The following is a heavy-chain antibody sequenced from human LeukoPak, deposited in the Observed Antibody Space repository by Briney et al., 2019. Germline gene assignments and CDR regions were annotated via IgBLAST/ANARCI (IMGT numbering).Heavy chain of an antibody. J-gene: IGHJ6*03. V-gene: IGHV1-2*02. Sequence: ASVKVSCKASGYTFTSYYMHWVRQAPGQGLEWMGWINPNSGGTNYAQKFQGRVTMTRDTSISTAYMELSRLRSDDTAVYYCARGGRDYDILTGSYYYYYMNVWGKGTTVTISS. CDR2: INPNSGGT. CDR1: GYTFTSYY. D-gene: IGHD3-9*01. CDR3: ARGGRDYDILTGSYYYYYMNV.